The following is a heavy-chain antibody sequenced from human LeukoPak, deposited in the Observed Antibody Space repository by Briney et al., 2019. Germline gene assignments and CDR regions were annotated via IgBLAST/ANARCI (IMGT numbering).Heavy chain of an antibody. CDR2: ISGSGGST. J-gene: IGHJ6*04. Sequence: PGGSLRLSCAASGFTFSSYAMSWVRQAPGKGLEWVSAISGSGGSTYYADSVKGRFTISRDNSKNTLYLQMNSLRAEDTAVYYCAKVSCSSTSCYWYYYYYGMDVWGKGTTVTVSS. CDR1: GFTFSSYA. D-gene: IGHD2-2*01. V-gene: IGHV3-23*01. CDR3: AKVSCSSTSCYWYYYYYGMDV.